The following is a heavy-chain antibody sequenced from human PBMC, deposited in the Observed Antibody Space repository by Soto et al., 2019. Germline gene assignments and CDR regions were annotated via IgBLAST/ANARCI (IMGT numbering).Heavy chain of an antibody. CDR2: ISWNSGSI. V-gene: IGHV3-9*01. J-gene: IGHJ4*02. Sequence: DVQLVESGGGLVQPGRSLRLSCAASGFTFDDYAMHWVRQAPGKGLEWVSGISWNSGSIGYADSVKGRFTISRDNAKNSLYLQMNSLRAEDTAFYYCAKGYCSGGSCHPSNWGQGTLVTVSS. CDR3: AKGYCSGGSCHPSN. CDR1: GFTFDDYA. D-gene: IGHD2-15*01.